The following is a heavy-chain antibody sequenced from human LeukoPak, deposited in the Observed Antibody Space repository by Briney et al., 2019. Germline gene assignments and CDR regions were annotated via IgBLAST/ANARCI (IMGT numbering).Heavy chain of an antibody. V-gene: IGHV3-23*01. D-gene: IGHD6-13*01. J-gene: IGHJ4*02. Sequence: PGGSLRLSCAASGFTFSSYAMSWVRQAPGKGLEWVSAISSSGGSTYYAESVKGRFAISRDNSKNTLYLQINSLRAEDTAVYYCAKESTHHLVHADYWGQGTLVTVSS. CDR1: GFTFSSYA. CDR2: ISSSGGST. CDR3: AKESTHHLVHADY.